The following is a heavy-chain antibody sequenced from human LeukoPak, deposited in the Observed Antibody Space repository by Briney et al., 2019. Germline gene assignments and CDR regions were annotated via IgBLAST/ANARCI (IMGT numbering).Heavy chain of an antibody. V-gene: IGHV4-4*07. CDR1: GGSTSSYY. CDR3: AREYYGIWTGYDYGMDV. J-gene: IGHJ6*02. D-gene: IGHD3-9*01. CDR2: IYNSGST. Sequence: TSETLSLTCTVSGGSTSSYYWTWIRQPPGKGLEWIGRIYNSGSTNYNPSLKRRVTMSVDTSKNQISLNLSSVTAADTAVYYCAREYYGIWTGYDYGMDVWGQGTTVSVSS.